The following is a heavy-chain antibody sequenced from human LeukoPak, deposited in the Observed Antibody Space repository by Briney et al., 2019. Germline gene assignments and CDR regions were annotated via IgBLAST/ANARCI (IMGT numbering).Heavy chain of an antibody. V-gene: IGHV3-53*01. D-gene: IGHD5-12*01. CDR2: VSSDGST. CDR1: GITVSSNY. Sequence: PGRTLRLSCAASGITVSSNYMICVPQAPGKGLEGVSVVSSDGSTKYADSVKGRFAISRDNSKNTLYLQMNSLRAEDTGVYYCAKATVGGYEDWGQGTLVTVSS. CDR3: AKATVGGYED. J-gene: IGHJ4*02.